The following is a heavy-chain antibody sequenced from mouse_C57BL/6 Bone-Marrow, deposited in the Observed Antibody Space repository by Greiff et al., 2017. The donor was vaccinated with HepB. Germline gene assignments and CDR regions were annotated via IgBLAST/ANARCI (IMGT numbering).Heavy chain of an antibody. J-gene: IGHJ1*03. CDR2: ISYDGSN. V-gene: IGHV3-6*01. CDR1: GYSITSGYY. Sequence: VQLKESGPGLVKPSQSLSLTCSVTGYSITSGYYWNWIRQFPGNKLEWMGYISYDGSNNYNPSLKNRISITRDTSKNQFFLKLNSVTTEDTATYYCAREGTTVVEYFDVWGTGTTVTVSS. CDR3: AREGTTVVEYFDV. D-gene: IGHD1-1*01.